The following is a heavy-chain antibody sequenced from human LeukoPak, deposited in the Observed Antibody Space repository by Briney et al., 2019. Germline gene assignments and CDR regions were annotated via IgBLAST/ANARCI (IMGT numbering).Heavy chain of an antibody. J-gene: IGHJ5*02. CDR2: IYYSGST. Sequence: SETLSLTCTVSGGSISSYYWSWIRQPPGKGLEWIGYIYYSGSTNYNPSLKSRVTISVDTSKNQFSLKLSSVTAADTAVYHCAREITIFGVVRFDPWGQGTLVTVSS. CDR3: AREITIFGVVRFDP. D-gene: IGHD3-3*01. V-gene: IGHV4-59*01. CDR1: GGSISSYY.